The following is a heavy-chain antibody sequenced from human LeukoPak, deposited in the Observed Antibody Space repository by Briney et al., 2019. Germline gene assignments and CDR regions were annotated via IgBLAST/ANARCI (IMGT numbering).Heavy chain of an antibody. CDR1: GFTFSSYA. CDR3: ARDYGDYHYDY. Sequence: PGGSLRLSCAASGFTFSSYAMSWVRQAPGKGLEWVANIKQDGSEKYYVDSVKGRFTISRDNAKNSLYLQMNSLRVEDTAVYYCARDYGDYHYDYWGQGTLVTVSS. D-gene: IGHD4-17*01. V-gene: IGHV3-7*01. J-gene: IGHJ4*02. CDR2: IKQDGSEK.